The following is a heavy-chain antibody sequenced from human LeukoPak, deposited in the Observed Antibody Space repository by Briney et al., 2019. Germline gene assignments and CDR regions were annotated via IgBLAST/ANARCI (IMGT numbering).Heavy chain of an antibody. CDR1: GFTFSSYA. V-gene: IGHV3-30-3*01. Sequence: GGSLRLSCAASGFTFSSYAMHWVRQAPGKGLEWVAVISYDGSNKYYADSVKGRFTISRDNAKNSLYLQMNSLRAEDTAVYYCARDRYDKADYMDVWGKGTTVTVSS. J-gene: IGHJ6*03. D-gene: IGHD3-22*01. CDR2: ISYDGSNK. CDR3: ARDRYDKADYMDV.